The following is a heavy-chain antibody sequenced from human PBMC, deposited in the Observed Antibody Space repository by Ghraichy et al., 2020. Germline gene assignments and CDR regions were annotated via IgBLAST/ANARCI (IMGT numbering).Heavy chain of an antibody. D-gene: IGHD1-26*01. CDR1: GGSISSYY. J-gene: IGHJ6*03. V-gene: IGHV4-59*01. CDR3: ARGAGSGSYPNYYYYYYMDV. Sequence: SETLSLTCTVSGGSISSYYWSWIRQPPGKGLEWIGYIYYSGSTNYNPSLKSRVTISVDTSKNQFSLKLSSVTAADTAVYYCARGAGSGSYPNYYYYYYMDVWGKGTTVTVSS. CDR2: IYYSGST.